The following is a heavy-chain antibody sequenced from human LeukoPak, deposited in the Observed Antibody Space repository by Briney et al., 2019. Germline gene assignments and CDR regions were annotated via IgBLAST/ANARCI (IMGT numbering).Heavy chain of an antibody. V-gene: IGHV1-18*01. CDR2: LSVYNGNT. Sequence: ASVKVSCKASGYTFTSYGIHWVRQAPGQGLEWMGWLSVYNGNTNYAQKVQGRIAMTTDTSTSTAYMELRSLRSDDTAVYFCARELYSGYDLVVLHYWGQGTLVTVSS. CDR3: ARELYSGYDLVVLHY. J-gene: IGHJ4*02. CDR1: GYTFTSYG. D-gene: IGHD5-12*01.